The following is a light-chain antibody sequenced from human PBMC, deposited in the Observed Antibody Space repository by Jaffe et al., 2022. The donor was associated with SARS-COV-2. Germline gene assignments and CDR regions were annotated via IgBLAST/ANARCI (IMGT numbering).Light chain of an antibody. CDR3: QTWDGITVA. CDR2: QDS. V-gene: IGLV3-1*01. J-gene: IGLJ2*01. CDR1: KMADKF. Sequence: SYELTQPPSVSVSPGQTASITCSGDKMADKFACWYQQRPGQSPLLVIYQDSKRPSGIPERFSAFNSGNSATLTISGTQAMDEADYYCQTWDGITVAFGGGTRLTVL.